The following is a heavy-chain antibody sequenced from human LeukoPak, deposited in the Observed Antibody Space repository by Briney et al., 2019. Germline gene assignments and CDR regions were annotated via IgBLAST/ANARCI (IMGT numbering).Heavy chain of an antibody. CDR1: GFTFDDYA. Sequence: SLRLSCAASGFTFDDYAMHWVRQAPGKGLEWVSGISWNSGSIGYADSVKGRFSISRDNAKNSLYLQMNSLGVEDTAVYYCARVRAAAAYAFDVWGQGTVVTVSS. CDR3: ARVRAAAAYAFDV. CDR2: ISWNSGSI. J-gene: IGHJ3*01. V-gene: IGHV3-9*01. D-gene: IGHD6-13*01.